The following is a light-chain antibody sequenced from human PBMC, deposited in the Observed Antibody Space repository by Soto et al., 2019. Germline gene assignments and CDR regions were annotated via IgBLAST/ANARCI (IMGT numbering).Light chain of an antibody. J-gene: IGKJ1*01. CDR3: PHRQSWPRT. V-gene: IGKV3-11*01. CDR2: QTS. CDR1: QYINTR. Sequence: EIVLTQSPATLSSFPGDRVTLSCRASQYINTRLAWYQHRPGQAPRLLIYQTSIRAAGIPARFSASGSATDFTLTISDVQPEDFAVYYYPHRQSWPRTFGQGTKVDI.